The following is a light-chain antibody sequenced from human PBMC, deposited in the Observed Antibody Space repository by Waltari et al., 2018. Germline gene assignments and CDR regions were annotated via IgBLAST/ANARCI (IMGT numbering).Light chain of an antibody. Sequence: DFQMTQSPSSLSASVGDRVTITCRASQRISTYLNWYQQKPGEVPRLLIFFASSLQSEVPSRFSGSGSETDFTLTISTLQPEDFATYYCQQTYSMPWTFGQGTNVEIK. J-gene: IGKJ1*01. CDR1: QRISTY. V-gene: IGKV1-39*01. CDR3: QQTYSMPWT. CDR2: FAS.